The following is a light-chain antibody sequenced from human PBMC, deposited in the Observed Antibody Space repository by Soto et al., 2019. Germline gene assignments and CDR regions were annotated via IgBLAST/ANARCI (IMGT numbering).Light chain of an antibody. V-gene: IGKV1-9*01. Sequence: DIQLTQSPSFLSASVGDRVSITCRASQGITSFLAWYQQIPGKAPKLLIYTASTLQSGVPPRFSSSGSGTEFTLTISSLQPEDFGTYYCQQLNSYPLTFGGGTRVAIK. J-gene: IGKJ4*01. CDR1: QGITSF. CDR2: TAS. CDR3: QQLNSYPLT.